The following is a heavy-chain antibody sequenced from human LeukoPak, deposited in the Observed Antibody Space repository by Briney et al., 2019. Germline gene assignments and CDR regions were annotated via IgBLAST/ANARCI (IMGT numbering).Heavy chain of an antibody. CDR3: ARGRSSGWYYYGMDV. V-gene: IGHV4-38-2*02. CDR2: IYHTGST. CDR1: GHSIINSYY. D-gene: IGHD6-19*01. J-gene: IGHJ6*02. Sequence: PSETLSLTCTVSGHSIINSYYWGWIRQPPGKGLEWIGSIYHTGSTYYNPSLKSRVTISVDTSKNQFSLKLSSVTAADTAVYYCARGRSSGWYYYGMDVWGQGTTVTVSS.